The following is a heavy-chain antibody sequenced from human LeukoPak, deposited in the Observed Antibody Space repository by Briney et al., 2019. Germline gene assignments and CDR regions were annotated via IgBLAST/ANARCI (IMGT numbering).Heavy chain of an antibody. CDR1: GFTFSSYA. J-gene: IGHJ5*02. V-gene: IGHV3-23*01. CDR2: ISGSGGST. CDR3: AKRDTIGWYQGGGWFDP. Sequence: GGSLRLSCAASGFTFSSYAMSWVRQAPGKGLEWVSAISGSGGSTYYANSVKGRFTISRDNSKNTLYLQMNSLRAEDTAVYYCAKRDTIGWYQGGGWFDPWGQGTLVTVSS. D-gene: IGHD6-19*01.